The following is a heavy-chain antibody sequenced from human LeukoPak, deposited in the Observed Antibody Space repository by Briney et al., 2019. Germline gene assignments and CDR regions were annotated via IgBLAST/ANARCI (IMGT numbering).Heavy chain of an antibody. CDR2: INSDGSST. J-gene: IGHJ4*02. D-gene: IGHD5-18*01. CDR1: GFTFSSYW. CDR3: ARVDTAMVFDY. Sequence: PGGSLRLSCAASGFTFSSYWMHWVRQAPGKGLVWVSRINSDGSSTSYADSVKGRFTISRDNAKNTLYLQMNSLRAEDTAVYYCARVDTAMVFDYWGQGTLVTVCS. V-gene: IGHV3-74*01.